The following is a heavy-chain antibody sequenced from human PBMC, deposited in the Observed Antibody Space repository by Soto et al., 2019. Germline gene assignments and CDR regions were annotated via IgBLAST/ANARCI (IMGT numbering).Heavy chain of an antibody. CDR2: IWYDGSNK. J-gene: IGHJ6*02. CDR3: ARDHYDFWSGTYYYYGMDV. Sequence: GGSLRLSCAASGFTFSSYGMHWVRQAPGKGLEWVAVIWYDGSNKYYADSVKGRFTISRDNSKNTLYLQMNSLRAEDTAVYYCARDHYDFWSGTYYYYGMDVWGQGTTVTVSS. D-gene: IGHD3-3*01. V-gene: IGHV3-33*01. CDR1: GFTFSSYG.